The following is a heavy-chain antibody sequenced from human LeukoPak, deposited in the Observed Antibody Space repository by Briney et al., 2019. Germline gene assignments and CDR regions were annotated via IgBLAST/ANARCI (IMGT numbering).Heavy chain of an antibody. V-gene: IGHV3-11*06. CDR1: GFTFSDYY. D-gene: IGHD1-1*01. CDR2: ISSRTSDT. CDR3: TRVGSSGSVDY. Sequence: GGSLRLSCAASGFTFSDYYMSWIRQAPGKGLEWVSYISSRTSDTNYVDSVKGRFTISRDNARNSLYLQMNSLRAEDTAVYYCTRVGSSGSVDYWGQGTLVTVSS. J-gene: IGHJ4*02.